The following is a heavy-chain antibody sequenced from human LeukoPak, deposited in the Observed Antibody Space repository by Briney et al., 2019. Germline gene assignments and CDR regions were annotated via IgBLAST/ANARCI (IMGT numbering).Heavy chain of an antibody. J-gene: IGHJ4*02. V-gene: IGHV3-23*01. CDR3: ASSDSGYDYFDY. D-gene: IGHD5-12*01. CDR2: ISGSGGST. Sequence: PGGSLRLSCAASGFTFSSYAMSWVRQAPGKGLEWVSAISGSGGSTYYADSVKGRFTISRDNSKNTLYLQMNSLRAEDTAVYYCASSDSGYDYFDYWGQGTLVTVSS. CDR1: GFTFSSYA.